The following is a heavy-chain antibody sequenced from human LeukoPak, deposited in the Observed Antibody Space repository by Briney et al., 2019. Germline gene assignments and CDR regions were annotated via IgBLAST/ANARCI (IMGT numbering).Heavy chain of an antibody. Sequence: PGGSLRLSCVASGFTFSSYYMHWFPQAPGKGLVWLSRINSDGSNTTYADSVKGRFTISRDNAKNTLYLQMNSMRAEETAVYFCARDSGYGSGSYYNVDYWGQGTLVTVSS. D-gene: IGHD3-10*01. CDR3: ARDSGYGSGSYYNVDY. J-gene: IGHJ4*02. CDR2: INSDGSNT. V-gene: IGHV3-74*01. CDR1: GFTFSSYY.